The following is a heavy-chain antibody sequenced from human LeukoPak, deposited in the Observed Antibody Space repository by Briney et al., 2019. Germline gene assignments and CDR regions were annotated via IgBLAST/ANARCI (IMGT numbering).Heavy chain of an antibody. D-gene: IGHD2-2*01. CDR2: MNPNSGNT. CDR3: ARGKGRSTRSFDI. Sequence: GASVKVSCKASGYTLTSYDINWVRQATGHGLEWMGWMNPNSGNTGYAQKFQGRVTITRNTSISTAYMELSSLRSEDTAVYNCARGKGRSTRSFDIWGQGTVVTVSS. CDR1: GYTLTSYD. J-gene: IGHJ3*02. V-gene: IGHV1-8*01.